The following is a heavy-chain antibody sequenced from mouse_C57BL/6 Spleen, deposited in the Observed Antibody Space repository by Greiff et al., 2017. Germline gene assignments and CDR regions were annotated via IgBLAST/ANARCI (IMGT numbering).Heavy chain of an antibody. J-gene: IGHJ2*01. CDR1: GYSFTSYY. D-gene: IGHD2-4*01. CDR2: IYPGSGST. V-gene: IGHV1-66*01. Sequence: VQLQQSGPELVKPGASVKISCKASGYSFTSYYIHWVKQRPGQGLEWIGWIYPGSGSTKYNEKFKGKATLTADKSSSTAYMQLSGLTSEDSAVYYGAVYYDYDTAYYFDYWGQGTTLTVSS. CDR3: AVYYDYDTAYYFDY.